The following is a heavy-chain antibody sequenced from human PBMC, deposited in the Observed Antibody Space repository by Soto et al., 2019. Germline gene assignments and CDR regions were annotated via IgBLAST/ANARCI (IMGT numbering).Heavy chain of an antibody. CDR1: GYTLTELS. V-gene: IGHV1-24*01. CDR3: ATLPPRGYSGYDYYFDY. J-gene: IGHJ4*02. Sequence: ASVKVSCKVSGYTLTELSMHWVRQAPGKGLEWMGGFDPEDGETIYAQKFQGRVTMTEDTSTDTAYMELSSLRSEDTAVYYCATLPPRGYSGYDYYFDYWGQRTQVTVSS. D-gene: IGHD5-12*01. CDR2: FDPEDGET.